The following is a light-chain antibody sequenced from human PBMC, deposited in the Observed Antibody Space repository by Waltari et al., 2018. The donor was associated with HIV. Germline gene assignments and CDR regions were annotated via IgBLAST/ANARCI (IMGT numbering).Light chain of an antibody. CDR3: QQTYIPPTT. CDR1: QGINKY. Sequence: DIQMTQSPSSLSASIGDRVTIACRASQGINKYLNWYNQKPGKAPELLIYAASNLQSGVPSRFSASGSGTGFTLTISSLQPEDFATYYCQQTYIPPTTFGQGTKLE. J-gene: IGKJ2*01. V-gene: IGKV1-39*01. CDR2: AAS.